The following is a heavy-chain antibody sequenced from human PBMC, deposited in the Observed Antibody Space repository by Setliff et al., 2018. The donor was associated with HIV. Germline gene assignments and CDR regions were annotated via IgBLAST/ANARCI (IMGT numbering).Heavy chain of an antibody. CDR1: GFTFSRYA. CDR3: VRDLTTIVTRKVFDI. CDR2: ISGSSSII. V-gene: IGHV3-48*04. J-gene: IGHJ3*02. D-gene: IGHD4-4*01. Sequence: GESLKISCAASGFTFSRYAMTWVRQAPGKGLEWVAYISGSSSIIYYVESVKGRFTVSRDDTKNSLYVQMNSLRADDTAIYYCVRDLTTIVTRKVFDIWGQGTMVTVSS.